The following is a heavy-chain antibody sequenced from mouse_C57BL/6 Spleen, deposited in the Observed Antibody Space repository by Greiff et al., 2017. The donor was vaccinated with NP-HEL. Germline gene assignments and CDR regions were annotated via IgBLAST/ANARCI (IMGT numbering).Heavy chain of an antibody. CDR3: ARPNYYGSLFAY. CDR2: IRNKANGYTT. CDR1: GFTFTDYY. Sequence: EVQLVESGGGLVQPGGSLSLSCAASGFTFTDYYMSWVRQPPGKALEWLGFIRNKANGYTTEYSASVKGRFTISRDNSQSILYLQMNALRAEDSATYYCARPNYYGSLFAYWGQGTLVTVSA. D-gene: IGHD1-1*01. V-gene: IGHV7-3*01. J-gene: IGHJ3*01.